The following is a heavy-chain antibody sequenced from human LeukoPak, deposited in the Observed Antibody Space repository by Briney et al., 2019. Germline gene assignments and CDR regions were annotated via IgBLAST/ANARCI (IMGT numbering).Heavy chain of an antibody. CDR2: IYYSGST. D-gene: IGHD2-21*02. CDR1: GGSISSYY. Sequence: NPSGTLPFTCTVSGGSISSYYWSWLGQPPGKGLEGIGFIYYSGSTNYNPSLKSRVTISVDTSKNQFSLKLSSVTTADTAVYYCARGAYCGGDCYSGFDYWGQGTLVTVSS. V-gene: IGHV4-59*01. CDR3: ARGAYCGGDCYSGFDY. J-gene: IGHJ4*02.